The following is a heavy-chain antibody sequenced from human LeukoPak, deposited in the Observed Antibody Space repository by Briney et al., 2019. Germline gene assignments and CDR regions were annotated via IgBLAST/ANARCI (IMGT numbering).Heavy chain of an antibody. D-gene: IGHD6-6*01. CDR1: GYTFNSHP. CDR3: ASTIAARPTYYYYYMDV. Sequence: ASVKVSCKASGYTFNSHPMHWVRQAPGQRLEWMGWINADNGNTRYSQKLQGRVTITRDTSANTAYMELSGLRSEDTAVYYCASTIAARPTYYYYYMDVWGKGTTVTVSS. V-gene: IGHV1-3*01. CDR2: INADNGNT. J-gene: IGHJ6*03.